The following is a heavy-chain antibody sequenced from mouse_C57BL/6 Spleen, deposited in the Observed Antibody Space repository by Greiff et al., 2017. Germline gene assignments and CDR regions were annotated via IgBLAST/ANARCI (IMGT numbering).Heavy chain of an antibody. CDR1: GYTFTSYG. CDR3: ARYDYGYFDV. J-gene: IGHJ1*03. CDR2: IYPRSGNT. V-gene: IGHV1-81*01. Sequence: VHLVESGAELARPGASVKLSCKASGYTFTSYGISWVKQRTGQGLEWIGEIYPRSGNTYYNEKFKGKATLTADKSSSTAYMELRSLTSEDSAVYFCARYDYGYFDVWGTGTTVTVSS. D-gene: IGHD2-3*01.